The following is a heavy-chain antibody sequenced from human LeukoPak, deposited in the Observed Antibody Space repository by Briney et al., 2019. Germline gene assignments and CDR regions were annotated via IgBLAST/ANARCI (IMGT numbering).Heavy chain of an antibody. D-gene: IGHD2-2*01. CDR1: GGSISSHY. V-gene: IGHV4-59*11. Sequence: SETLSLTCTVSGGSISSHYWSWIRQPPGKGLEWIGYIYYSGSTNYNPSLKSRVTISVDTSKNQFSLKLSSVTAADTAVYYCARSDIVVVPAVQPWFWFDPWGQGTLVTVSS. CDR2: IYYSGST. CDR3: ARSDIVVVPAVQPWFWFDP. J-gene: IGHJ5*02.